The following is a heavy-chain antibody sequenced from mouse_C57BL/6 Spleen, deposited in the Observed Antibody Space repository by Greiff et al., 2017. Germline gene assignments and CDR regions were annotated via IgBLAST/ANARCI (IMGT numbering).Heavy chain of an antibody. CDR2: INPNNGGT. CDR1: GYTFTDYN. D-gene: IGHD1-1*01. Sequence: VQLQQSGPELVKPGASVKIPCKASGYTFTDYNMDWVKQSHGKSLEWIGDINPNNGGTIYNQKFKGKATLTVDKSFSTAYMELRSLTSEDTAVYYCARFYGSSYEGYFDYWGQGTTLTVSS. V-gene: IGHV1-18*01. J-gene: IGHJ2*01. CDR3: ARFYGSSYEGYFDY.